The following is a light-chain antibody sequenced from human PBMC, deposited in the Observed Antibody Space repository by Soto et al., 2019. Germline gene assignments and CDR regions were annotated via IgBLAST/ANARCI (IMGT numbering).Light chain of an antibody. J-gene: IGLJ3*02. V-gene: IGLV1-40*01. CDR1: SSNIGARYD. CDR2: GNK. Sequence: QPVLTQPPSVSGAPGQTVTISCTGSSSNIGARYDVYWYQQLPGTAPRLLIYGNKRRPSGVPDRFSASKSGTSASLAIAGLQAEDEADYYCQSYDNSLNGLELFGGGTKLTVL. CDR3: QSYDNSLNGLEL.